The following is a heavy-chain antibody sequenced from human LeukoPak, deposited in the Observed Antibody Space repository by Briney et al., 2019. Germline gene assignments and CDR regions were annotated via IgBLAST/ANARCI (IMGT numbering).Heavy chain of an antibody. D-gene: IGHD1-26*01. Sequence: GGSLRLSCAASPFTFSRYNMNWVRQAPGKGRAWVSSISSSGTYIYYRDSVKGRFTISRDNAENSLYLEMNSLRVEDTAIYYCVRDRGSYRPIDYWGQGTLTVSS. CDR2: ISSSGTYI. CDR3: VRDRGSYRPIDY. CDR1: PFTFSRYN. J-gene: IGHJ4*02. V-gene: IGHV3-21*01.